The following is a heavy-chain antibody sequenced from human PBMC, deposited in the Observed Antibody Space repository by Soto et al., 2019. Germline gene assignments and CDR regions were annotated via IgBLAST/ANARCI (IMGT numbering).Heavy chain of an antibody. J-gene: IGHJ3*02. V-gene: IGHV3-9*01. CDR2: ISWNSDNI. Sequence: SCKASGYTFTGYYMHWVRQAPGKGLEWVSGISWNSDNIVYADSVKGRFTISRDNAKNSLYLQMNSLRAEDTALYYCAKDLYSNYGDAFDIWGQGTMVTVSS. D-gene: IGHD4-4*01. CDR3: AKDLYSNYGDAFDI. CDR1: GYTFTGYY.